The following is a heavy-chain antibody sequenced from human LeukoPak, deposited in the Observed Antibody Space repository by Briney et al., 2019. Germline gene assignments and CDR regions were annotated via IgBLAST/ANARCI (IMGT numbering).Heavy chain of an antibody. CDR3: IGGSNMDY. Sequence: GGSLRLSCAASGFTFSSYWVSWARQAPGKGLEWVANIKQDGGEKYYADSVKGRFTISRDNARNSLYLQMNSLRAEDTAVYYCIGGSNMDYWGQGTLVTVSS. CDR1: GFTFSSYW. J-gene: IGHJ4*02. CDR2: IKQDGGEK. D-gene: IGHD1-26*01. V-gene: IGHV3-7*01.